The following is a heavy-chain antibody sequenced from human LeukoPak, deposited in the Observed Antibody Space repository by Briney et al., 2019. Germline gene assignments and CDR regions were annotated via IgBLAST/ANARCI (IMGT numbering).Heavy chain of an antibody. CDR2: ISGSGGST. J-gene: IGHJ4*02. D-gene: IGHD2-15*01. CDR1: GFTFRSYA. V-gene: IGHV3-23*01. CDR3: AKGAGRGYCSGGSCDYFDY. Sequence: GGSLRLSCAASGFTFRSYAMSWVRQAPGKGLEWVSAISGSGGSTYYADSVKGRFTISRDNSKNTLYLQMNSLRAEDTAVYYCAKGAGRGYCSGGSCDYFDYWGQGTLVTVSS.